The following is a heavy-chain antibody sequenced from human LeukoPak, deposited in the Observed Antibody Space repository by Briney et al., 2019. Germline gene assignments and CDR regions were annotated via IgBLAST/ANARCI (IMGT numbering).Heavy chain of an antibody. CDR1: RFTFSSYS. CDR2: IKQDGSET. Sequence: GGSLRLSCAASRFTFSSYSMNWVRQAPGKGLEWVANIKQDGSETYYVDFVKGRFTISRDNAKNSLYLQMNSLRAEDTAVYYCAKDRAEYYYDSSGPNWFDPWGQGTLVTVSS. J-gene: IGHJ5*02. CDR3: AKDRAEYYYDSSGPNWFDP. D-gene: IGHD3-22*01. V-gene: IGHV3-7*01.